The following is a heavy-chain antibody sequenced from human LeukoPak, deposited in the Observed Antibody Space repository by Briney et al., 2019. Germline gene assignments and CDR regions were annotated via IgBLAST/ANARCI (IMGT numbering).Heavy chain of an antibody. CDR3: ARVLRYFDWLLYGPDAFDI. D-gene: IGHD3-9*01. J-gene: IGHJ3*02. V-gene: IGHV1-8*01. Sequence: GASVKVSCKASGYTFTSYDINWVRQATGQGLEWMGWMNPNSGNTGYAQKFQGRVTMTRNTSISTAYMELSSLRSEDTAAYYCARVLRYFDWLLYGPDAFDIWGQGTMVTVSS. CDR1: GYTFTSYD. CDR2: MNPNSGNT.